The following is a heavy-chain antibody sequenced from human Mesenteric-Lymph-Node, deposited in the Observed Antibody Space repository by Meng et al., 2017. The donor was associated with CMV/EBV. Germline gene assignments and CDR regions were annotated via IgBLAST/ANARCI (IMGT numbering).Heavy chain of an antibody. CDR3: AKDFYDSSGDWGRFDP. D-gene: IGHD3-22*01. J-gene: IGHJ5*02. Sequence: SETLSLTCTVSGGSISNYYWSWIRQPPGKGLEWIGYIYYSGSTNYNPSLKSRVTISVDTSKNHFSLKLSSLTAADTAVYYCAKDFYDSSGDWGRFDPGGQG. V-gene: IGHV4-59*01. CDR2: IYYSGST. CDR1: GGSISNYY.